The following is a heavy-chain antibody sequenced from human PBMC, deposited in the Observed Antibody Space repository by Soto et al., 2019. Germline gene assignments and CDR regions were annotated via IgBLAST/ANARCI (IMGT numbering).Heavy chain of an antibody. CDR2: INPSGGST. D-gene: IGHD2-15*01. CDR3: ARDPQGYCSGGGCYVLDH. V-gene: IGHV1-46*01. Sequence: GASVKVSCKASGYIFTSYYLHWVRQAPGQGLEWMGIINPSGGSTTYAQKFQGRVTMTRDTSTSTVYMDLSSLRSEDTAVYCCARDPQGYCSGGGCYVLDHWGQGTLVTVSS. J-gene: IGHJ4*02. CDR1: GYIFTSYY.